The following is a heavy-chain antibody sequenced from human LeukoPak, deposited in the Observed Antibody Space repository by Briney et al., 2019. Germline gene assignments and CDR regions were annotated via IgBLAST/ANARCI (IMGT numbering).Heavy chain of an antibody. CDR3: ARGGSGYRYDWLFDY. CDR1: GFTFSSYW. V-gene: IGHV3-74*01. CDR2: INSDGSST. Sequence: GGSLRLSCAASGFTFSSYWMHWVRQVPGKGLVWVSRINSDGSSTSYADSVKGRFTISRDNAKNTLYLQMNSLRAEDTAVYYCARGGSGYRYDWLFDYWGQGTLVTVSS. D-gene: IGHD5-18*01. J-gene: IGHJ4*02.